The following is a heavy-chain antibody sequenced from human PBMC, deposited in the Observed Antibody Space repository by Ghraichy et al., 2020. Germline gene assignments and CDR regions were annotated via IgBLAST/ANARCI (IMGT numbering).Heavy chain of an antibody. CDR1: GGSISSSSTYY. Sequence: SETLSLTCTVSGGSISSSSTYYWGWIRQPPGKGPEWIGSIIYSGITYYNPSFKSRVTISVDTSNNQFSLKLISVTAEDTAVYYFESHSHSGSHYPWGQGALVTVSS. CDR3: ESHSHSGSHYP. D-gene: IGHD3-10*01. CDR2: IIYSGIT. V-gene: IGHV4-39*01. J-gene: IGHJ5*02.